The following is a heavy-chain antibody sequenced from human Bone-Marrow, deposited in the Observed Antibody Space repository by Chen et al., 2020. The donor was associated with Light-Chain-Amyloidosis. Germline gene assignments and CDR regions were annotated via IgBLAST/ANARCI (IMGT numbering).Heavy chain of an antibody. V-gene: IGHV3-23*04. J-gene: IGHJ3*02. CDR1: GFAFSSYA. CDR2: IRGGGGSR. CDR3: AKDISYDDILPGYPADAFDI. Sequence: EVQLVESGGGLLQRGGSLRLSCAASGFAFSSYAMSWVRQAPGKGLEWVATIRGGGGSRYYGDSVKGRFTISGENSKNALFVQMNRLRAEDTAVYYCAKDISYDDILPGYPADAFDIWGQGTMVTVSS. D-gene: IGHD3-9*01.